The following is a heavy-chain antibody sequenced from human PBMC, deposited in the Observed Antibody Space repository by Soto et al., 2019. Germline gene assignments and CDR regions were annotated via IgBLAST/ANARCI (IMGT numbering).Heavy chain of an antibody. CDR2: IWYNGSNK. D-gene: IGHD3-22*01. Sequence: QVQLVESGGGVVQPGRSLRLSCAASGFTFSSYGMRWVRQAPGKGLVWVAVIWYNGSNKYYADSVKGRFTISRDNSKNTLYLQMNSLRAEDTAVYYCAREDYYDSTSHGGNYFDYWGQGTLVTVSS. CDR1: GFTFSSYG. CDR3: AREDYYDSTSHGGNYFDY. V-gene: IGHV3-33*01. J-gene: IGHJ4*02.